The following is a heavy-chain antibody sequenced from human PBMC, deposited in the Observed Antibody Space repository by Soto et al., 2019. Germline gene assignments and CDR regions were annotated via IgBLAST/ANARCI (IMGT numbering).Heavy chain of an antibody. Sequence: PSETLSLTCTVSGGSISSSSYYWGWIRQPPGKGLEWIGSIYYSGSTYYNPSLKSRVTISVDTSKNQFSLKLSSVTAADTAVYYCASAPREWLVRFWGQGTLVTVSS. J-gene: IGHJ4*02. V-gene: IGHV4-39*01. D-gene: IGHD6-19*01. CDR1: GGSISSSSYY. CDR3: ASAPREWLVRF. CDR2: IYYSGST.